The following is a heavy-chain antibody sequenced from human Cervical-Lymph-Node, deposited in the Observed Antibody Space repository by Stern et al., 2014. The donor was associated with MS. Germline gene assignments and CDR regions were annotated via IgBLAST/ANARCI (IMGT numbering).Heavy chain of an antibody. CDR1: GGSISSSYY. CDR3: VRQVTVRSRFDY. D-gene: IGHD4-11*01. CDR2: IDDTGRT. V-gene: IGHV4-39*01. Sequence: QVQLQESGPGLVKPSETLSRTCTVSGGSISSSYYWGWIRQSSGKGLEWIGSIDDTGRTFYNPSLKSRVTISVDTSNNQFSLKLRSVTAADTAVYYCVRQVTVRSRFDYWGQGTLVTVSS. J-gene: IGHJ4*02.